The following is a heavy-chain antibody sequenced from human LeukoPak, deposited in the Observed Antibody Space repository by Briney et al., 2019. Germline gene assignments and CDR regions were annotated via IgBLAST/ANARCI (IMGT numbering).Heavy chain of an antibody. V-gene: IGHV3-23*01. Sequence: GGSLRLSCVASGFTFSNSVMTWVRQAPGKGLEWVASILGTGDYTYFANSVKGRFTISRDNSKNTLYLQMNSLRAGDTAIYYCARGSKGTYDYWGQGTLVTVSS. CDR3: ARGSKGTYDY. J-gene: IGHJ4*02. CDR2: ILGTGDYT. CDR1: GFTFSNSV.